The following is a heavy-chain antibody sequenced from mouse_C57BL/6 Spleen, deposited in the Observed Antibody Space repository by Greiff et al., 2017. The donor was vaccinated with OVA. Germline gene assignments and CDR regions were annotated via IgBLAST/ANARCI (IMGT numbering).Heavy chain of an antibody. V-gene: IGHV1-19*01. D-gene: IGHD4-1*01. Sequence: VQLQQSGPVLVKPGASVKMSCKASGYTFTDYYMNWVKQSHGKSLEWIGVINPYNGGTSYNQKFKGKATLTVDKSSSTAYLALNSLTSEDSAVYYCARGGDWDGYAYRGPESLVTVSA. CDR1: GYTFTDYY. J-gene: IGHJ3*01. CDR2: INPYNGGT. CDR3: ARGGDWDGYAY.